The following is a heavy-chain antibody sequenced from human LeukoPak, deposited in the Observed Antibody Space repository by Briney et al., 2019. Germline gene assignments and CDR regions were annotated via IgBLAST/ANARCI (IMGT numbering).Heavy chain of an antibody. CDR1: GYTFTGYY. J-gene: IGHJ4*02. D-gene: IGHD6-13*01. CDR3: ARGVDSSSWYFDY. V-gene: IGHV1-2*02. CDR2: INPNSGGT. Sequence: ASVKVSCKASGYTFTGYYMHWVRQAPGQGLEWMGWINPNSGGTNYAQKFQGRVTMTRDTSISTAYMELSRLRSEDTAVYYCARGVDSSSWYFDYWGQGTLVTVSS.